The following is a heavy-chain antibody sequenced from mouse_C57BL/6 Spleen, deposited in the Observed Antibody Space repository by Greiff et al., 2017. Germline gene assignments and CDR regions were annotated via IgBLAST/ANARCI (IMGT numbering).Heavy chain of an antibody. D-gene: IGHD1-1*01. CDR2: ISNGGGST. Sequence: EVQLVESGGGLVQPGGSLKLSCAASGFTFSDYYMYWVRQTPEKRLEWVAYISNGGGSTYYPDTVKGRFTISRDNAKNTLYLQMSRLKSEDTALXYCARRDSCYPLYAMDYWGQGTSVTVSS. V-gene: IGHV5-12*01. CDR1: GFTFSDYY. J-gene: IGHJ4*01. CDR3: ARRDSCYPLYAMDY.